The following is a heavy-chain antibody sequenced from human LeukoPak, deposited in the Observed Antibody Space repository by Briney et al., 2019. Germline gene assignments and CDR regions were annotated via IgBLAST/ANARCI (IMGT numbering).Heavy chain of an antibody. CDR3: ARGGGRLGASKGAVNFDN. D-gene: IGHD1-26*01. V-gene: IGHV3-11*04. Sequence: KPGESLKISCAASGFTFSDYYMSWIRQTPGKGLEWVSYISFSSKTIYYGDSVKGRFTISRDNAKNSLYLQMNSLRAEDTAVYYCARGGGRLGASKGAVNFDNWGQGTLVTVSS. J-gene: IGHJ4*02. CDR1: GFTFSDYY. CDR2: ISFSSKTI.